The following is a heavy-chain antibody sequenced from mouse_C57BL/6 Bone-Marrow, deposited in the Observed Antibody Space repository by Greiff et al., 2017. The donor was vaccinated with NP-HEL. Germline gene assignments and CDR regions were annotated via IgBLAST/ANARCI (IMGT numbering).Heavy chain of an antibody. CDR3: TFYGSLHYFDY. CDR1: GFNIKDDY. Sequence: EVQLQQSGAELVRPGASVKLSCTASGFNIKDDYMHWVKQRPEQGLEWIGWIDPENGDTEYASKFQGKASITADTSSNTAYLQLSSLTSEDTAVYYCTFYGSLHYFDYWGQGTTLTVSS. V-gene: IGHV14-4*01. J-gene: IGHJ2*01. CDR2: IDPENGDT. D-gene: IGHD1-1*01.